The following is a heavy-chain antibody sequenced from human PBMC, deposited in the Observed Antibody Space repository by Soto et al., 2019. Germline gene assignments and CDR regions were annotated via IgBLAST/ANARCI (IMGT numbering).Heavy chain of an antibody. J-gene: IGHJ4*02. CDR2: INHSGST. V-gene: IGHV4-34*01. Sequence: TSETLSLTCAVYGGSFSGYYWSWIRQPPGKGLEWIGEINHSGSTNYNPSLKSRVTISVDTSKNQFSLKLSSVTAAGTAVYYCARGRSYYYGSGSYPRPLDYWGQGTLVTVS. D-gene: IGHD3-10*01. CDR3: ARGRSYYYGSGSYPRPLDY. CDR1: GGSFSGYY.